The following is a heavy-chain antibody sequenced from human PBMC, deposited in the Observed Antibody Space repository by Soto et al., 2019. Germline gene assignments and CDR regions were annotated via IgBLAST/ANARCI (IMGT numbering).Heavy chain of an antibody. V-gene: IGHV4-34*01. Sequence: SETLSLTCAVYGGSFSGYYWSWIRQPPGKGLEWIGEINHSGSTNYNPSLKSRVAISVDTSKNQFSLKLSSVTAADTAVYYCARVAAAGIYWGQGTLVTVSS. D-gene: IGHD6-13*01. CDR3: ARVAAAGIY. CDR2: INHSGST. CDR1: GGSFSGYY. J-gene: IGHJ4*02.